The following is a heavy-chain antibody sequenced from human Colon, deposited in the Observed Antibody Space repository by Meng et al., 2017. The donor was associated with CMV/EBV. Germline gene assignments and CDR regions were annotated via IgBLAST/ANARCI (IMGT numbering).Heavy chain of an antibody. CDR2: TRYDGTYK. V-gene: IGHV3-30*02. J-gene: IGHJ4*02. D-gene: IGHD3-16*01. CDR3: AKDPDPQIAPSKLGFGY. CDR1: GFSFSDYG. Sequence: GESLKISCAASGFSFSDYGMHWVRQAPGKGLEWVAFTRYDGTYKYYADSVKGRFTISRDNSKNTLSLQMNSLRPEDTAVYYCAKDPDPQIAPSKLGFGYWGQGTLVTVSS.